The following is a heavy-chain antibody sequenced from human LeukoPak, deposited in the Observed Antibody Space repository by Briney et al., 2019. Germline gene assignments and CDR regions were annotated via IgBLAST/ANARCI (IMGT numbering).Heavy chain of an antibody. Sequence: SGGSLRLSCAASGFTFSSYAMSWVRQAPGKGLEWVSAICGSGDTTYYADSVKGRFTISRDNSKSTLYLQMNSLRAEDTAVYYCAKLGGGSCYSYVDYWGQGTLVTVSS. CDR1: GFTFSSYA. CDR2: ICGSGDTT. D-gene: IGHD2-15*01. V-gene: IGHV3-23*01. J-gene: IGHJ4*02. CDR3: AKLGGGSCYSYVDY.